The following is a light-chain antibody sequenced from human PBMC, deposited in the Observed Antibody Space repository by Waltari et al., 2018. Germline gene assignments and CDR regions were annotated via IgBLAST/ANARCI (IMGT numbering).Light chain of an antibody. Sequence: IQMSQSPSSLSASVGDRVTITCRASQGISSYLNWYQQKTGKAPKLLIYYANSLASGVPSRFSGIGSGTEFTLTISSLQPEDFATYYCQQGNSYPHSFGQGTKVEIK. CDR2: YAN. CDR1: QGISSY. J-gene: IGKJ2*03. CDR3: QQGNSYPHS. V-gene: IGKV1-13*02.